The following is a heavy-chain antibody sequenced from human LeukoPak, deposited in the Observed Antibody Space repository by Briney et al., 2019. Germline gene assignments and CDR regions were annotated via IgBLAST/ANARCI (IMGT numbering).Heavy chain of an antibody. CDR2: IYTSGST. D-gene: IGHD3-3*01. CDR1: GGSISSGSYY. CDR3: ARVKRGFWSGYYYYYMDV. J-gene: IGHJ6*03. V-gene: IGHV4-61*02. Sequence: SXTLSLTCTVSGGSISSGSYYWSWIRQPGGKGLEWIVRIYTSGSTNYNPSLKSRVTISEDKSKNQFSLKLSSVTAADTAVYYCARVKRGFWSGYYYYYMDVWGKGTTVTVSS.